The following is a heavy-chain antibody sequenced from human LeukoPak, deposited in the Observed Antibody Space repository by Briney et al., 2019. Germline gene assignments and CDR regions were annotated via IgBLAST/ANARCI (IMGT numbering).Heavy chain of an antibody. Sequence: SETLSLTCTVSGGSISSYYWSWIRRPPGKGLEWIGYFYYSGSTNYNPSLKSRVTTSVDTSKNQFSLKLSSVTAADTAVYYCAGRDGYNYGYWGQGTLVTVSS. CDR3: AGRDGYNYGY. CDR1: GGSISSYY. D-gene: IGHD5-24*01. V-gene: IGHV4-59*01. CDR2: FYYSGST. J-gene: IGHJ4*02.